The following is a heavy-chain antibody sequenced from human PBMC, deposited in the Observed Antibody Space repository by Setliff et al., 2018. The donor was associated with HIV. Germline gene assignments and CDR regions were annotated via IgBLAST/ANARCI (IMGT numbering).Heavy chain of an antibody. CDR3: ARGGYSGYRDAFDI. CDR1: GASISSYY. CDR2: IYSNGGT. V-gene: IGHV4-59*08. Sequence: PSETLSLTCTVSGASISSYYWSWIRQPPGKGLEYIGYIYSNGGTNYNSSLKSRVTISVDTSKNQFSLKLSSVTAADTAVYYCARGGYSGYRDAFDIWGQGTMVTVSS. D-gene: IGHD5-12*01. J-gene: IGHJ3*02.